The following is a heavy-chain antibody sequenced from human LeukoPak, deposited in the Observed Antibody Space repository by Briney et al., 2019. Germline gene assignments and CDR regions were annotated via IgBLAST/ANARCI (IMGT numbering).Heavy chain of an antibody. V-gene: IGHV3-11*01. Sequence: PGGSLRLSCAASGFTFSDYYMSWIRQAPGKGLEWVSYISSSGSTRYYADSVKGRFTISRDNAKNSLYLQMNSLRAEDTAVYYCARDRADYYDSSGYYYYFDYWGQGTLVTVSS. J-gene: IGHJ4*02. CDR2: ISSSGSTR. CDR3: ARDRADYYDSSGYYYYFDY. D-gene: IGHD3-22*01. CDR1: GFTFSDYY.